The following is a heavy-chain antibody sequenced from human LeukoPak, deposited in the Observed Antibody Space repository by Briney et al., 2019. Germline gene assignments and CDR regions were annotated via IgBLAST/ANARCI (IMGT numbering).Heavy chain of an antibody. D-gene: IGHD6-13*01. V-gene: IGHV3-23*01. CDR1: GFTFNKFA. Sequence: GGSLRLSCAASGFTFNKFAMSWVRQAPGKGLEWVSGIIENGGETYYADSARGRFTIPRDNSKNTLYLQMNSLRAEDTAVYYCAKDYEYNSNTWYFHWGRGTLVSVSS. CDR2: IIENGGET. CDR3: AKDYEYNSNTWYFH. J-gene: IGHJ4*02.